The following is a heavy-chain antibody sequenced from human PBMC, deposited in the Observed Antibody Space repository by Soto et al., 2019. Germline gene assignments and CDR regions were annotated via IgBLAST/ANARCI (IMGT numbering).Heavy chain of an antibody. D-gene: IGHD6-13*01. CDR3: AKHQNILYSSTSNVAY. CDR2: ISGSGGST. J-gene: IGHJ4*02. Sequence: PGGPLRLSCAASGFTFISYDMSWVRQAPGKGLEWVSAISGSGGSTYYADSVKGRFTISRDKSKNTLYLQMNSLRAEDTAIYYCAKHQNILYSSTSNVAYWGQGTLVTVSS. CDR1: GFTFISYD. V-gene: IGHV3-23*01.